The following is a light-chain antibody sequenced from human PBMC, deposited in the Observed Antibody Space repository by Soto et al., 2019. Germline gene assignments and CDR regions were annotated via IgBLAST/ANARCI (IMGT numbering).Light chain of an antibody. CDR3: QQYDTYSGT. V-gene: IGKV1-5*03. CDR2: RAS. Sequence: DIQMTQSPYSLSASVGDRVTITCRASQIINTWLAWYQQKPGKAPKLLIYRASNLLSGVPSRFSGSGSGTEFTLTISSLQPDDFSIYYCQQYDTYSGTFGPGNKVDL. CDR1: QIINTW. J-gene: IGKJ3*01.